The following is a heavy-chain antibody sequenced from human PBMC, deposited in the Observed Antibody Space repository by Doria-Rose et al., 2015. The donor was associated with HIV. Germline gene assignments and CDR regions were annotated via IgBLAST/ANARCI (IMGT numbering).Heavy chain of an antibody. Sequence: SGPVLVKPTETLTLTCTVSGVSLSSPGMGVSWIRQPPGKALEWLANIFSDDDSSYNTSLKSRLTISRGTSKSQVVLTMTDMDPVDTATYYCARIKSSRWYHKYYFDFWGQGTLVIVSA. CDR3: ARIKSSRWYHKYYFDF. J-gene: IGHJ4*02. CDR1: GVSLSSPGMG. V-gene: IGHV2-26*01. D-gene: IGHD6-13*01. CDR2: IFSDDDS.